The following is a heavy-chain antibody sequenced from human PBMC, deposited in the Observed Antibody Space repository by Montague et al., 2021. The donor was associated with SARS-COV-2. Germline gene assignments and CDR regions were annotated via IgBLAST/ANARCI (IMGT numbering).Heavy chain of an antibody. CDR1: GGSISSGGYY. CDR2: IYYSGST. D-gene: IGHD3-22*01. V-gene: IGHV4-31*03. Sequence: LSLTCTVSGGSISSGGYYWSWIRQHPGKGLEWIGYIYYSGSTYYNPSLKSRVTISVDTSKNQFSLRLSSVTAADTAVYYCARARITMIVVVNAFDIWGQGTMVTVSS. CDR3: ARARITMIVVVNAFDI. J-gene: IGHJ3*02.